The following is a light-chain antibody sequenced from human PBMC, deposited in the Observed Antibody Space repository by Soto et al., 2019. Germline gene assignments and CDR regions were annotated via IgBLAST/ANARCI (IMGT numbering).Light chain of an antibody. CDR3: YSYAGRNLYV. CDR1: SSDVGGYNL. Sequence: QSALTQPASVSGSPGQSITISCTGTSSDVGGYNLVSWYQQHPGKAPKLMIYEGSQRPSGVSNRFSGSKSGNTASLTISGLQAEDEADYYCYSYAGRNLYVFGTGTKVT. CDR2: EGS. V-gene: IGLV2-23*01. J-gene: IGLJ1*01.